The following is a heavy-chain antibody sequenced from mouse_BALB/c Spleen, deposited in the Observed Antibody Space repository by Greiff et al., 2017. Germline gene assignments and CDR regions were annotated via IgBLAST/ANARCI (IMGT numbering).Heavy chain of an antibody. D-gene: IGHD3-1*01. CDR1: GFTFSSFG. V-gene: IGHV5-17*02. CDR2: ISSGSSTI. J-gene: IGHJ4*01. Sequence: EVKLMESGGGLVQPGGSRKLSCAASGFTFSSFGMHWVRQAPEKGLEWVAYISSGSSTIYYADTVKGRFTISSDNPKNTLFLQMTSLRSEDTAMYYCARFPNPGLREGGIGYAMDYWGQGTSVTVSA. CDR3: ARFPNPGLREGGIGYAMDY.